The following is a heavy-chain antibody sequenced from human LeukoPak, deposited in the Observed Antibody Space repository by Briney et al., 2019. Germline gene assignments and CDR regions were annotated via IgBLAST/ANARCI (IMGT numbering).Heavy chain of an antibody. V-gene: IGHV3-20*04. D-gene: IGHD1-26*01. J-gene: IGHJ6*03. CDR3: AKVAGATFDYYYYYMDV. Sequence: GGSLRLSCAASGFTFDDYDMSWVRQAPGKGLEWVSNINWNGNYIGYAESVKGRFTISRDNSKNTLYLQMNSLRAEDTAVYYCAKVAGATFDYYYYYMDVWGKGTTVTVSS. CDR2: INWNGNYI. CDR1: GFTFDDYD.